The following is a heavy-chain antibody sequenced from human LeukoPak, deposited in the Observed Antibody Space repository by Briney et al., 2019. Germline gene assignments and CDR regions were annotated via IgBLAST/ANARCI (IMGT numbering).Heavy chain of an antibody. V-gene: IGHV3-23*01. CDR1: GFTFSSYA. D-gene: IGHD6-19*01. CDR3: ARGIGGWYNWFDP. CDR2: ISGSGGSR. J-gene: IGHJ5*02. Sequence: GGSLRLSCTASGFTFSSYAMSWVRQAPGKGLEWVSAISGSGGSRYYADSAKGRFTISRDDAKNTLYLQMNSLRAEDTAVYYCARGIGGWYNWFDPWGQGTLVTVSS.